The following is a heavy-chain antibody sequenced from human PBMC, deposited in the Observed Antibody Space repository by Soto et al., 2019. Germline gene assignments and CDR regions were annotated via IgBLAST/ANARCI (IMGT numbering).Heavy chain of an antibody. CDR3: ARDQNRGLPYSTGWNPVDPYGMHV. CDR2: INHSGST. Sequence: NPSETLSLTCAVYGGSFSGYYWSWIRQPQGKGLEWIGEINHSGSTNSNPSLKSRVTISVDTSKNQFSLKLSSVTAADTAVYYCARDQNRGLPYSTGWNPVDPYGMHVWGQGTTVT. CDR1: GGSFSGYY. J-gene: IGHJ6*02. D-gene: IGHD6-19*01. V-gene: IGHV4-34*01.